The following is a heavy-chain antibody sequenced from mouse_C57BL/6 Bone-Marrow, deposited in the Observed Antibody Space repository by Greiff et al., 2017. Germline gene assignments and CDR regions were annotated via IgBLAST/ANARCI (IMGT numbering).Heavy chain of an antibody. D-gene: IGHD2-3*01. CDR3: ARWDDGDLAWFAY. J-gene: IGHJ3*01. V-gene: IGHV1-64*01. CDR1: GYTFTSYW. CDR2: IHPTSGST. Sequence: QVQLQQPGAELVKPGASVKLSCKASGYTFTSYWMHWVKQRPGQGLEWIGMIHPTSGSTNYNEKFKSKATLTVDKSSSTAYMQLSSLTSEDSAVYYCARWDDGDLAWFAYWGQGTLVTVSA.